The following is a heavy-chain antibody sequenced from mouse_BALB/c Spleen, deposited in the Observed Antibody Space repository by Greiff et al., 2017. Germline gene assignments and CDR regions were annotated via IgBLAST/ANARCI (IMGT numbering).Heavy chain of an antibody. V-gene: IGHV5-9-4*01. Sequence: EVKLVESGGGLVKPGGSLKLSCAASGFTFSSYAMSWVRQSPEKRLEWVAEISSGGSYTYYPDTVTGRFTISRDNAKNTLYLEMSSLRSEDTAMYYCARRGTYAMDYWGQGTSVTVSS. CDR1: GFTFSSYA. CDR3: ARRGTYAMDY. J-gene: IGHJ4*01. CDR2: ISSGGSYT. D-gene: IGHD2-14*01.